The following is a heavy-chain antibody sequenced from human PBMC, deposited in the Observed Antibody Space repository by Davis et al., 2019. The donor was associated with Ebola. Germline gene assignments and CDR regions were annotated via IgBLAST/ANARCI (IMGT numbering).Heavy chain of an antibody. CDR1: GYTFTDYY. J-gene: IGHJ4*02. CDR3: ARSSYDIVSGYFDI. D-gene: IGHD3-9*01. CDR2: MNPHSGVI. Sequence: AASVKVSCKASGYTFTDYYIHWVRQAPGQGPEWMGRMNPHSGVIKYAQNFQGRVTMTRDTSISTAYMEFSSLRSDDTAVYYCARSSYDIVSGYFDIWGQGTLVTVSS. V-gene: IGHV1-2*06.